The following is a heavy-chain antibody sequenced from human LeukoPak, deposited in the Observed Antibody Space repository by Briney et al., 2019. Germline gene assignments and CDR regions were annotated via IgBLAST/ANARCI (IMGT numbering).Heavy chain of an antibody. CDR3: AAPLKVAYFDY. Sequence: GGSLRLSCAASGFTFSSYPMSWVRQAPGKGLQWVSAISNGGGSSYYADSVKGRSTISRDNSKNTLYLQMNSLRAEDTAVYYCAAPLKVAYFDYWGQGTLVTVSS. V-gene: IGHV3-23*01. CDR1: GFTFSSYP. CDR2: ISNGGGSS. J-gene: IGHJ4*02. D-gene: IGHD5-12*01.